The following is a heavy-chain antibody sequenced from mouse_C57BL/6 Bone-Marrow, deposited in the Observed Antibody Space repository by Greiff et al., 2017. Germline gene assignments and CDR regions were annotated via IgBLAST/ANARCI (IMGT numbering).Heavy chain of an antibody. D-gene: IGHD1-1*01. CDR3: ARRGSSYPHWYFDV. CDR1: EYEFPSHD. CDR2: INSDGGST. Sequence: EVKLMESGGGLVQPGESLKLSCESNEYEFPSHDMSWVRKTPEKRLELVAAINSDGGSTYYPDTMERRFIISRDTTKKTLYLQMSSLRSEDTALYYCARRGSSYPHWYFDVWGTGTTVTVAS. V-gene: IGHV5-2*01. J-gene: IGHJ1*03.